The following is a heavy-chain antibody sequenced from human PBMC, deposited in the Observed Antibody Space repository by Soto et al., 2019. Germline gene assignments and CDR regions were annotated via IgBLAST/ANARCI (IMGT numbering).Heavy chain of an antibody. CDR3: AKDSRGIAVAGTRDY. J-gene: IGHJ4*02. D-gene: IGHD6-19*01. CDR2: INYDGSST. Sequence: GGSLRLSCAASGFTFSNYWMHWVRQVPEKGLVWVSHINYDGSSTTYADAVKGRFTISRDNAKNTLYLQMNSLRAEDTAVYYCAKDSRGIAVAGTRDYWGQGTLVTVSS. V-gene: IGHV3-74*01. CDR1: GFTFSNYW.